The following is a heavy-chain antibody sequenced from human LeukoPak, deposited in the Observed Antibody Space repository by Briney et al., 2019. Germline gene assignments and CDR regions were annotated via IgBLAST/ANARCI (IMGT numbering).Heavy chain of an antibody. D-gene: IGHD2-15*01. Sequence: PGGSLRLSCAASGFVFSDYWMSWVRQAPGKGLEWVSGINWNGGSTGYADSVKGRFTISRDNAKNSLYLQMNSLRAEDTALYYCARALGPCSGGSCYTTTSFDYWGQGTLVTVSS. CDR2: INWNGGST. CDR1: GFVFSDYW. J-gene: IGHJ4*02. CDR3: ARALGPCSGGSCYTTTSFDY. V-gene: IGHV3-20*04.